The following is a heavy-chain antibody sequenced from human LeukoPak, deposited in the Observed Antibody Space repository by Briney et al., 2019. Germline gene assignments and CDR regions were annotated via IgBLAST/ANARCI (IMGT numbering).Heavy chain of an antibody. J-gene: IGHJ6*02. D-gene: IGHD3-22*01. CDR1: GFTFSSYG. CDR2: IWYDGSNK. V-gene: IGHV3-33*01. CDR3: ARFYDSSGYQGYYYYYGMDV. Sequence: GGSLRLSCAASGFTFSSYGMHWVRQAPGKGLEWVAVIWYDGSNKYYADSVKGRFTISGDNSKNTLYLQMNSLRAEDTAVYYCARFYDSSGYQGYYYYYGMDVWGQGTTVTVSS.